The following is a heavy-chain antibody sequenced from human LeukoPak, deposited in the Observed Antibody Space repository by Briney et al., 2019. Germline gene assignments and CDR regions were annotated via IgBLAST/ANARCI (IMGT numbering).Heavy chain of an antibody. J-gene: IGHJ4*02. D-gene: IGHD6-19*01. Sequence: GGSLRLSCAASGFTFSSYAMSWVRQAPGKGLEWVSAISGSGGSTYYADSVKGRFTISRDNSKNTLYLQMNSLRAEGTAVYYCAKDSSGWYHYFDYWGQGTLVTVSS. CDR2: ISGSGGST. CDR1: GFTFSSYA. CDR3: AKDSSGWYHYFDY. V-gene: IGHV3-23*01.